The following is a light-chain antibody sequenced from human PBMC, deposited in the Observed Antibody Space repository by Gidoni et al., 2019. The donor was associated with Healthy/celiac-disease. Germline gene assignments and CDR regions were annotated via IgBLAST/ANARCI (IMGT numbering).Light chain of an antibody. J-gene: IGKJ1*01. Sequence: EIVLTQSPGTLSLSPGERATLSCRASQSVSSSYLAWYQQKPGQAPRLLSYGASSRATGIPDRVSGSGSGTDFTLTISRLEPEDFAVYYCQQYGSPWTFXQXTKVEIK. CDR3: QQYGSPWT. CDR2: GAS. V-gene: IGKV3-20*01. CDR1: QSVSSSY.